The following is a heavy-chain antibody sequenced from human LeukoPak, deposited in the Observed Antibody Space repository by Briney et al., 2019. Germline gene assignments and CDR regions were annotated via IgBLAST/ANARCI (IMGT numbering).Heavy chain of an antibody. CDR3: ARGARSYYDFRFDP. D-gene: IGHD3-3*01. CDR1: GGSFSGYY. V-gene: IGHV4-34*01. J-gene: IGHJ5*02. Sequence: KPSETLSLTCAVYGGSFSGYYWSWIRQPPGKGLEWIGEINHSGSTNYNPSLKSRVTISVDTSKNQFSLKLSSVTAADTAVYYCARGARSYYDFRFDPWGQGTLVTVSS. CDR2: INHSGST.